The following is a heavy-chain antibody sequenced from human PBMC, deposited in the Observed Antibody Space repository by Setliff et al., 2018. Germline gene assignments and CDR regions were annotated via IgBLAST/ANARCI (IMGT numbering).Heavy chain of an antibody. CDR1: GGYIRSFH. V-gene: IGHV4-59*01. Sequence: PSETLSLTCTVSGGYIRSFHWSWIRQSPGKGLEWIGYIYYSGTTNYNPSLKSRVTISVDTSKKQFSLKLNSVTAADTAAYYCARGHCSSGECPNYFDPWGQGTQVTVSS. D-gene: IGHD2-15*01. CDR2: IYYSGTT. J-gene: IGHJ5*02. CDR3: ARGHCSSGECPNYFDP.